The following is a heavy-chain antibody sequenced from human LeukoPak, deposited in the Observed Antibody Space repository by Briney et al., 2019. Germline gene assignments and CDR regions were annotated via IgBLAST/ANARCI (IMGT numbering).Heavy chain of an antibody. CDR2: IYYSGTT. CDR3: ASQHWGSNYFDY. D-gene: IGHD7-27*01. J-gene: IGHJ4*02. V-gene: IGHV4-59*01. CDR1: GGSLNSVY. Sequence: PSETLSLTCTVSGGSLNSVYWSWLRQPPGKGLEWIAYIYYSGTTSYNPSLKSRVTISVDTSKNQFSLKLTSVTAADTAVYYCASQHWGSNYFDYWGQGALVTVSS.